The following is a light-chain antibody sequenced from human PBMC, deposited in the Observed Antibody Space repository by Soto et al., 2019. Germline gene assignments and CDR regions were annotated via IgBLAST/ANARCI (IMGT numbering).Light chain of an antibody. J-gene: IGKJ4*01. CDR3: LQHRHYPLT. Sequence: DIQMTQSPSTLSASVGDRVIITCRASQSISSWLAWYQQKPGKAPKLLIYDASRLESGVPSRFSGSGSGTGFTLTISSLRPEDFATYYCLQHRHYPLTFGGGTKVDIK. CDR1: QSISSW. V-gene: IGKV1-5*01. CDR2: DAS.